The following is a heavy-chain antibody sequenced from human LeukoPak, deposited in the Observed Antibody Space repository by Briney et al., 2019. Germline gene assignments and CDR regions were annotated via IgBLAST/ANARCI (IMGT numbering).Heavy chain of an antibody. CDR3: ARDWGRYSGSWFRDLSNY. CDR2: ISAYNGNT. J-gene: IGHJ4*02. V-gene: IGHV1-18*01. Sequence: ASVKVSCKASGYTFTSYGISWVRQAPGQGLEWMGWISAYNGNTNYAQKLQGRVTMTTDTSTSTAYMELRSLRSDDTAVYYCARDWGRYSGSWFRDLSNYWGQGTLVTVSS. D-gene: IGHD6-13*01. CDR1: GYTFTSYG.